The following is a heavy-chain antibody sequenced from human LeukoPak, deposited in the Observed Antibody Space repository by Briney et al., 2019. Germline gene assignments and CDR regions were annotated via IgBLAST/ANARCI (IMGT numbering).Heavy chain of an antibody. CDR1: GFTFGDYA. J-gene: IGHJ3*02. CDR2: IRSKAYGGTT. V-gene: IGHV3-49*04. CDR3: TRFVDRTTTDAFDI. D-gene: IGHD2-2*01. Sequence: GGSLRLSCTASGFTFGDYAMSWVRQAPGKGLEWVGFIRSKAYGGTTEYAASVKGRFNISRDDSKSIAYLQMNSLKTEDTAVYYCTRFVDRTTTDAFDIWGQGTMVTVSS.